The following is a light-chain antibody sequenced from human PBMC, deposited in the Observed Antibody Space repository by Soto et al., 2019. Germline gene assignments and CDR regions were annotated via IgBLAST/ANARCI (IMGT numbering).Light chain of an antibody. CDR3: QQYTTYPYT. CDR2: DAS. V-gene: IGKV1-5*01. J-gene: IGKJ2*01. Sequence: DIQMTQSPSTLSASVGDRVTITCRASQSVTNWLAWYQQKPGKTPNLLIYDASRLQSGTPSRFSGSGSETEFTLTIYSLQPDDFATYYCQQYTTYPYTFGQGTK. CDR1: QSVTNW.